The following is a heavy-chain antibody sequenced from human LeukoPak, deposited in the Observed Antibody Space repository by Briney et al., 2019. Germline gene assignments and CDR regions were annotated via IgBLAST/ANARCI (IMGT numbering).Heavy chain of an antibody. Sequence: GGSLRLSCAASGFTFSSYGMHWVRQAPGKGLEWVSAISGSGGSTYYADSVKGRFTISRDNSKNTLYLQMNSLRAEDTAVYYCAKLARRYYYGSGRDGMDVWGKGTTVTVSS. V-gene: IGHV3-23*01. CDR3: AKLARRYYYGSGRDGMDV. CDR1: GFTFSSYG. D-gene: IGHD3-10*01. J-gene: IGHJ6*04. CDR2: ISGSGGST.